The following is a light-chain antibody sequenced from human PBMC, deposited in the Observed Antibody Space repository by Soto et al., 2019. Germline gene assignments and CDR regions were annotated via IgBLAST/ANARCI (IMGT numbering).Light chain of an antibody. CDR1: QSVSSY. CDR3: QQRRNWPLLLT. Sequence: EIVLTQSPATLSLSPGERATLSCRASQSVSSYLAWYQQKPGQAPRLLIYDATNRATGIPARFSGSGSGIDLTLNISSLEPDDFAVYYCQQRRNWPLLLTFGGGTKVDIK. V-gene: IGKV3-11*01. J-gene: IGKJ4*01. CDR2: DAT.